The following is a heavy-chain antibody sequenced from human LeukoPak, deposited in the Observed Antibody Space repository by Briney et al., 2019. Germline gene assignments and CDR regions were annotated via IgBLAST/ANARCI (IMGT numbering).Heavy chain of an antibody. D-gene: IGHD1-26*01. V-gene: IGHV3-30*18. CDR3: AKAKGSWFDP. CDR2: ISYDGSNK. J-gene: IGHJ5*02. CDR1: GFTFSSYG. Sequence: GGSLRLSCAASGFTFSSYGMHWVRQAPGKGLEWVAVISYDGSNKCYADSVKGRFTISRDNSKNTLYLQMNSLRAEDTAVYYCAKAKGSWFDPWGQGTLVTVSS.